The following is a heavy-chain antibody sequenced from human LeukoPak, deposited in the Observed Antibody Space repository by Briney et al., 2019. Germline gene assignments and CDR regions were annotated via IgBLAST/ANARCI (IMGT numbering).Heavy chain of an antibody. D-gene: IGHD5-18*01. CDR1: GFTFSTYS. J-gene: IGHJ4*02. V-gene: IGHV3-48*04. Sequence: GGSLRLSCAASGFTFSTYSMNWVRQAPGKGLEWVSYISSSGSTIYYADSVKGRFTISRDNAKNSLYLQMNSLRAEDTAVYYCARALGRIQLWLNLDYYFDYWGQGTLVTVSS. CDR2: ISSSGSTI. CDR3: ARALGRIQLWLNLDYYFDY.